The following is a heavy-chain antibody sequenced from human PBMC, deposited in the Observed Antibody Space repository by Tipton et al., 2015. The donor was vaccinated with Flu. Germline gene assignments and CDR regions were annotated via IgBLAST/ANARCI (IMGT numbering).Heavy chain of an antibody. CDR3: ASSKSGWTDAFGI. J-gene: IGHJ3*02. D-gene: IGHD6-19*01. CDR2: IFTSGKT. V-gene: IGHV4-4*07. CDR1: GGSISSYN. Sequence: TLSLTCTVSGGSISSYNWSWIRQPAGQGLEWIGRIFTSGKTNYNPSLKSRVTMSVDTSKNQFSLKLKSVIAADTAVYYCASSKSGWTDAFGIWGQGTVVTVSS.